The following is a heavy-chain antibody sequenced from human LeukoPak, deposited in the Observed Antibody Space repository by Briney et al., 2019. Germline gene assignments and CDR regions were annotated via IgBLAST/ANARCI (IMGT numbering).Heavy chain of an antibody. D-gene: IGHD3-22*01. Sequence: GASVKVSFKASGYTFTSYAMNWVRQAPGQGLEWMGWINTNTGNPTYAQGFTGRFVFSLDTSVSTAYLQISSLKAEDTAVYYCARGLLSGWYYYDSSGYFPGAESDYWGQGTLVTVSS. CDR2: INTNTGNP. CDR1: GYTFTSYA. V-gene: IGHV7-4-1*02. J-gene: IGHJ4*02. CDR3: ARGLLSGWYYYDSSGYFPGAESDY.